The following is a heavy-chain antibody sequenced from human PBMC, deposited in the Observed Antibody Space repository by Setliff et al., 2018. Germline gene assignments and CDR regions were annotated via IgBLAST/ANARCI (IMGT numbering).Heavy chain of an antibody. J-gene: IGHJ4*02. CDR2: ISAYSGNT. CDR1: GYTFTRYY. CDR3: ARDRKSSPEHYYFDY. Sequence: ASVKVSCKASGYTFTRYYMYWVRQAPGQGLEWMGWISAYSGNTKYALTLQGRVTMNTDTSTSTAYMELGSLTSDDTAVYYCARDRKSSPEHYYFDYWGQGTLVTVSS. V-gene: IGHV1-18*04.